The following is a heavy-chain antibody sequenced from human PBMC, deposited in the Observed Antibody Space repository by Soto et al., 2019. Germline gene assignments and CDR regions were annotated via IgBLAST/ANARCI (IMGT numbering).Heavy chain of an antibody. CDR3: ARDAEEPYTSTMYGGVRHY. J-gene: IGHJ4*02. V-gene: IGHV3-48*02. CDR1: GFTVVGGS. CDR2: ISSSSTLI. D-gene: IGHD2-2*02. Sequence: PCWSLRHSFAASGFTVVGGSMNCISQAPGRGLEWISYISSSSTLIYYADSVKGRFTISRDNAKNSLYLEMNSLRDEDSAVYYCARDAEEPYTSTMYGGVRHYWGLGTVVTVS.